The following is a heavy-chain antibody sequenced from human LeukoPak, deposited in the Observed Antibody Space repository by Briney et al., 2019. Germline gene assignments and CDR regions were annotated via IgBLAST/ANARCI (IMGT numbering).Heavy chain of an antibody. CDR3: ARGGAAAATSTY. CDR1: GYSFTSYD. Sequence: GASVKVSCKVSGYSFTSYDINWVRQATGQGLEWMGWMNPNSGNTGYAQKFQGRVTVTRNTSISTAYMELSSLRSEDTAVYYCARGGAAAATSTYWGQGTLVTVSS. V-gene: IGHV1-8*01. J-gene: IGHJ4*02. D-gene: IGHD6-13*01. CDR2: MNPNSGNT.